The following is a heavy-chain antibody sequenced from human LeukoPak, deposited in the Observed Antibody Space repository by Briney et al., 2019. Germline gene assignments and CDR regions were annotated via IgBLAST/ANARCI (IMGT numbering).Heavy chain of an antibody. V-gene: IGHV6-1*01. D-gene: IGHD6-13*01. Sequence: SQTLSLTCAISGDSVSSNSAAWHWIRQSPSRGREWLGRTYYRSKWYNDYAVSVKSRITINPDTSKNQFSLQLNSVTPEDTAVYYCARALQQQLDHDAFDIWGQGTMVTVSS. CDR2: TYYRSKWYN. CDR3: ARALQQQLDHDAFDI. J-gene: IGHJ3*02. CDR1: GDSVSSNSAA.